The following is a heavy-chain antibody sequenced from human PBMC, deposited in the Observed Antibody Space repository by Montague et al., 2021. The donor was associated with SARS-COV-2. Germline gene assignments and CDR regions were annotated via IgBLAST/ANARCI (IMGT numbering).Heavy chain of an antibody. D-gene: IGHD1-26*01. V-gene: IGHV4-59*08. J-gene: IGHJ5*02. CDR3: ARHGCGSGRPRCGFDP. CDR1: GGAMSSYY. Sequence: SETLSLTCTVSGGAMSSYYWSWIRQPPGQGLEWIGYIYYSGSTNYNSYLKSRVTISVDTSKNQFSLKLSSVTAADTAAYYCARHGCGSGRPRCGFDPWGQGTLVTVSS. CDR2: IYYSGST.